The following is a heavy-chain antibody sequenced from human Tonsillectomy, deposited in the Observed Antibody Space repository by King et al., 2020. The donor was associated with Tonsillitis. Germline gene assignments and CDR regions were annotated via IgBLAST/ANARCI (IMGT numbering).Heavy chain of an antibody. V-gene: IGHV4-34*01. J-gene: IGHJ4*02. CDR2: INHSGST. CDR3: ARVFVTYDYVWGSYRRKIHCDY. CDR1: GGSFSGYY. D-gene: IGHD3-16*02. Sequence: VQLQQWGAGLLKPSETLSLTCAVYGGSFSGYYWSWIRQPPGKGLEWIGEINHSGSTNYNPSLKSRVTISVDTSKNQFSLKLGSVTAADTAVYYCARVFVTYDYVWGSYRRKIHCDYWGQGTLVTVSS.